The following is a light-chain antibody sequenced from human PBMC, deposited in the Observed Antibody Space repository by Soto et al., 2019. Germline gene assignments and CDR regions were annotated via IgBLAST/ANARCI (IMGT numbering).Light chain of an antibody. CDR2: DVS. CDR3: SSYTSSSTLHVV. V-gene: IGLV2-14*01. CDR1: SIDVGGYNY. J-gene: IGLJ2*01. Sequence: QSALTQPASVSGSPGQSITISCTGTSIDVGGYNYVSWYQQHPGKAPKLMIYDVSNRPSGVSNRFSGSKSGNTASRTISGLQAEDEADYYCSSYTSSSTLHVVFGGGTKLTVL.